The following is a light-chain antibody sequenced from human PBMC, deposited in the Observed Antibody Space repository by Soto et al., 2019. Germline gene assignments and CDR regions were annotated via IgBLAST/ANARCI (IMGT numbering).Light chain of an antibody. CDR2: QDN. CDR1: KLGDRY. J-gene: IGLJ2*01. V-gene: IGLV3-1*01. Sequence: SSELTQPPSVSVSPGQTASIPCSGDKLGDRYACWYQQKPGQSPVLVIYQDNKRPSGVPERFSGSSSGNTVTLSIRGTQAMDEADYYCQAWDSSSHVIFGGGTKLTVL. CDR3: QAWDSSSHVI.